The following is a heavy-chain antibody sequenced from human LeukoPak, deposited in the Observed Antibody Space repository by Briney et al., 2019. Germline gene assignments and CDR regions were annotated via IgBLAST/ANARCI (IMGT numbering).Heavy chain of an antibody. V-gene: IGHV4-31*03. CDR2: IYYSGST. CDR3: ARGEKRQLATFDY. D-gene: IGHD6-6*01. Sequence: SETLSLTCTVSGGSISSGGYYWSWIRQHPGKGLEWIGYIYYSGSTYYNPSLKSRVTISVDKSKNQFSLKLSSVTAADTAVYYCARGEKRQLATFDYWGQGTLVTVSS. CDR1: GGSISSGGYY. J-gene: IGHJ4*02.